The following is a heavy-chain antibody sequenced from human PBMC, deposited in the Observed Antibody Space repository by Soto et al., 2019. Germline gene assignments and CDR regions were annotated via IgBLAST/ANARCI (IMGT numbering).Heavy chain of an antibody. CDR1: GFTFSSSW. Sequence: GGSLRLSCAASGFTFSSSWMHWVRQAPGKGLVWVSRVSGDGSSTNYADSVKGRFTISRDNSKNTLYLQMNSLRAEDTAVYYCAKGGFSDFSSGYFAYWGHGTLVTVSS. CDR2: VSGDGSST. D-gene: IGHD3-3*01. J-gene: IGHJ4*01. CDR3: AKGGFSDFSSGYFAY. V-gene: IGHV3-74*01.